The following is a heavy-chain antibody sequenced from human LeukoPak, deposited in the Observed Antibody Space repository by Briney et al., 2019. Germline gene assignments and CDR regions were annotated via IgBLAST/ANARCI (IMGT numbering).Heavy chain of an antibody. CDR1: GFTFSSYT. CDR3: ARQARRGYSYGLRGYYMDV. V-gene: IGHV4-34*01. CDR2: FNHSGST. Sequence: GSLRLSCAASGFTFSSYTMNWVRQAPGRGVEWIGEFNHSGSTNYNPSLKSRVTISVDTSKNQFSLKLSSVTAADTAVYYCARQARRGYSYGLRGYYMDVWGKGTTVTISS. D-gene: IGHD5-18*01. J-gene: IGHJ6*03.